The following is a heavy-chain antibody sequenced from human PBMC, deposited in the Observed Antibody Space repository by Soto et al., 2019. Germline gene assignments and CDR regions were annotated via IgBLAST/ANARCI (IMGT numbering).Heavy chain of an antibody. CDR3: ARVRPLERVVVVPAAWGFDAFDI. V-gene: IGHV3-23*01. J-gene: IGHJ3*02. D-gene: IGHD2-2*01. CDR1: GFTFSSYA. CDR2: ISGSGGST. Sequence: GGSLRLSCAASGFTFSSYAMSWVRQAPGKGLEWVSAISGSGGSTYYADSVRGRFTNSRDNSKNTLYLQMKSLRAEDTAVYYCARVRPLERVVVVPAAWGFDAFDIWGQGTMVTVSS.